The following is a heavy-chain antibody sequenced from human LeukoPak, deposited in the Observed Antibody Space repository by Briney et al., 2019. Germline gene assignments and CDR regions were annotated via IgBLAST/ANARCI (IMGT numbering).Heavy chain of an antibody. CDR2: IKSKTDGGTT. CDR3: TTSPFCSSTSCYKGDFDY. CDR1: GITFSNAW. D-gene: IGHD2-2*02. Sequence: GGSLRLSCAASGITFSNAWMSWVRQAPGKGLERVGRIKSKTDGGTTDYAAPVKGRFTISRDDSKNTLYLQMNSLKTEDTAVYYCTTSPFCSSTSCYKGDFDYWGQGTLVTVSS. V-gene: IGHV3-15*01. J-gene: IGHJ4*02.